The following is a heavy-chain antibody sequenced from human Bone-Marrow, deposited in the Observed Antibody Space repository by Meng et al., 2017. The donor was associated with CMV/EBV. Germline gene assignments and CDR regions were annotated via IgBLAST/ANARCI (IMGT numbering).Heavy chain of an antibody. Sequence: GESLKISCAASGFTFSSYEMNWVRQAPGKGLEWVSSISSSSSYIYYADSVKGRFTISRDNAKNSLYLQMNSLRAEDTAVYYCARGSSFDPWGQGTLVTVSS. CDR3: ARGSSFDP. J-gene: IGHJ5*02. D-gene: IGHD2-2*01. CDR1: GFTFSSYE. CDR2: ISSSSSYI. V-gene: IGHV3-21*01.